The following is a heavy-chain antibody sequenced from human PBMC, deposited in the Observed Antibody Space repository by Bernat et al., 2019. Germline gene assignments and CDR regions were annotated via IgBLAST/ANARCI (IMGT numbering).Heavy chain of an antibody. CDR1: GGSISSSSYY. V-gene: IGHV4-39*01. CDR2: IYYSGST. Sequence: QLQLQESGPGLVKPSETLSLTCTVSGGSISSSSYYWGWIRQPPGKGLEWIGSIYYSGSTYYNPSLKSRVTISVDTSKNQFSLKLSSVTAADTAVYYCARHDQGSGWPLYYYYYMDVWGKGTTVTVSS. CDR3: ARHDQGSGWPLYYYYYMDV. J-gene: IGHJ6*03. D-gene: IGHD6-19*01.